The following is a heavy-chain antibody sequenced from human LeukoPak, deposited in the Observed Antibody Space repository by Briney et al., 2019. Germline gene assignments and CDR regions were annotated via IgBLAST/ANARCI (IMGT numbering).Heavy chain of an antibody. Sequence: GGSLRFSCAASGFTFSSYAMSWVRQAPGKGLEWVSAISGSGGSTYYADSVKGRFTISRDNSKNTLYLQMNSLRAEDTAVYYRAKDPVLGTTVNYWGQGTLVTVSS. CDR1: GFTFSSYA. J-gene: IGHJ4*02. CDR3: AKDPVLGTTVNY. V-gene: IGHV3-23*01. D-gene: IGHD4-17*01. CDR2: ISGSGGST.